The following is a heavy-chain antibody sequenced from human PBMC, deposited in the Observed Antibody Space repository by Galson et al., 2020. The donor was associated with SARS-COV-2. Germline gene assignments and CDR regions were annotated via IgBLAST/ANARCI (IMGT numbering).Heavy chain of an antibody. J-gene: IGHJ4*02. CDR1: GYTFISFH. V-gene: IGHV1-46*04. Sequence: ASVKVSCKASGYTFISFHIHWVRQAPGQGLERMGVINPSGDITSYAQKLRGRVTVTRDMSTRTVYMELSSLTSEDTAVYYCAREWGDINSSVFDYWGQGSLVVVSS. CDR3: AREWGDINSSVFDY. D-gene: IGHD2-21*01. CDR2: INPSGDIT.